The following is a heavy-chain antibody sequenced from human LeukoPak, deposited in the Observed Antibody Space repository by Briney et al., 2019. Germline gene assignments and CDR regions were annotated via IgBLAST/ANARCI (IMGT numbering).Heavy chain of an antibody. CDR3: TKSRYYDYVWGGY. V-gene: IGHV3-23*01. Sequence: GGSLRLSCAASGFTFRSSAMTWVRQAPGKGLEWVSSISGSGGGGTYYAGSVKGRFTISRDNSKNTLYLQMNSLRADDTAVYYCTKSRYYDYVWGGYWGQGTLVTVSS. CDR2: ISGSGGGGT. CDR1: GFTFRSSA. D-gene: IGHD3-16*01. J-gene: IGHJ4*02.